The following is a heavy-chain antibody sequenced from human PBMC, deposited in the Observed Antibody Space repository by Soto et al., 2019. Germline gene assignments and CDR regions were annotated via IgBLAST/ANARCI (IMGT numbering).Heavy chain of an antibody. V-gene: IGHV1-69*01. Sequence: QVQLVQSGAEVRKPGSSVKVSCKASGGTFSSYAISWVRQAPGQGLEWMGGIIPIFGTANYAQKFQGRVTITADESTSTAYMELSSLRSEDTAVYYCARGRYSGSYHYYGMDVWGQGTTVTVSS. J-gene: IGHJ6*02. CDR1: GGTFSSYA. CDR2: IIPIFGTA. D-gene: IGHD1-26*01. CDR3: ARGRYSGSYHYYGMDV.